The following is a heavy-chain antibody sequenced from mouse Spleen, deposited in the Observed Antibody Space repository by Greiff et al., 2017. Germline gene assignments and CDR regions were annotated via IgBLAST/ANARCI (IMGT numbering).Heavy chain of an antibody. CDR3: ARGQGDYAWFAY. Sequence: EVKLEESGGGLVKPGGSLKLSCAASGFTFSSYAMSWVRQTPEKRLEWVAAINSNGGSTYYPDTVKDRFTIFRDNAKNTLYLQMSSLRSEDTALYYCARGQGDYAWFAYWGQGTLVTVSA. J-gene: IGHJ3*01. CDR2: INSNGGST. V-gene: IGHV5-6-2*01. D-gene: IGHD2-4*01. CDR1: GFTFSSYA.